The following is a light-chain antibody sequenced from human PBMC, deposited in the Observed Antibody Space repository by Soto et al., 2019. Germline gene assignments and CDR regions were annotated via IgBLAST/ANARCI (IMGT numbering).Light chain of an antibody. Sequence: IQMPQSPSSLSASVGDRVTITCRASQGISNYLNWYQQKPGKAPKLLIYDAYNLEKGVPSRFSGSGSETDFTFTISSLQPEDIATYYCQQYDNPNLTVTFGGGTKVDI. CDR3: QQYDNPNLTVT. CDR1: QGISNY. J-gene: IGKJ4*01. CDR2: DAY. V-gene: IGKV1-33*01.